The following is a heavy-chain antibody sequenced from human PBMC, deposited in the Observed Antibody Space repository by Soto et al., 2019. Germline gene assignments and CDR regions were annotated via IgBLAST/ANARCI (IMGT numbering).Heavy chain of an antibody. V-gene: IGHV3-30*18. Sequence: QVQLVESGGGVVQPGRSLRLSCAASGFTLGSYGMHWVRQAPGKGLEGVAVISYDGSNKYYADSVKGRFTISRDNSKNTLYLQMNILRAEDTAVYYCAKDQRQWLASWYFDYWGQGTLVTVSS. D-gene: IGHD6-19*01. CDR3: AKDQRQWLASWYFDY. J-gene: IGHJ4*02. CDR2: ISYDGSNK. CDR1: GFTLGSYG.